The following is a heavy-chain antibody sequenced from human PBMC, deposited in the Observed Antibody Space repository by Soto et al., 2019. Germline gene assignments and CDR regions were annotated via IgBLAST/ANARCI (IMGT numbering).Heavy chain of an antibody. Sequence: GASVKVSCKASGYTFTSYAMHWVRQAPGQRLEWMGWINAGSGNTKYSQKFQGRVTITRDTSASTAYMELSSLRSEDTAVYYCARDRAARGYYYYYGMDVWGQGTTVTVSS. CDR3: ARDRAARGYYYYYGMDV. V-gene: IGHV1-3*01. D-gene: IGHD2-15*01. CDR2: INAGSGNT. J-gene: IGHJ6*02. CDR1: GYTFTSYA.